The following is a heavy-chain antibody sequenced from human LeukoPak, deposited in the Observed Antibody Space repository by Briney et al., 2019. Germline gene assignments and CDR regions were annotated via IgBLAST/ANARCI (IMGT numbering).Heavy chain of an antibody. Sequence: SETLSLTCTVSGGSICSFYWNWIRQPPGKGLEWIGYINYIRTTDYNPSLKSRVTISLDTSKNRFSLKLSSVIAADTAMYYCARSYSSSDHYYYYGMDVWGQGTTVTVSS. CDR1: GGSICSFY. V-gene: IGHV4-59*08. D-gene: IGHD6-13*01. CDR2: INYIRTT. CDR3: ARSYSSSDHYYYYGMDV. J-gene: IGHJ6*02.